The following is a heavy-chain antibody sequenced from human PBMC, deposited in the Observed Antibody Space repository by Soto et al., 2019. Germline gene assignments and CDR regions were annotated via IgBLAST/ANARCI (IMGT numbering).Heavy chain of an antibody. V-gene: IGHV3-74*01. CDR1: GFTFSSYW. CDR2: MNEDGGTT. D-gene: IGHD2-15*01. J-gene: IGHJ4*02. Sequence: QPGGSLRLSCAASGFTFSSYWMHWVRQAPGKGLVWVSRMNEDGGTTDYADSVKGRFTISRDNAKNTLYLQMNSLRVEDTAVYYCASATVVAATFDFWGQGTLVTVSS. CDR3: ASATVVAATFDF.